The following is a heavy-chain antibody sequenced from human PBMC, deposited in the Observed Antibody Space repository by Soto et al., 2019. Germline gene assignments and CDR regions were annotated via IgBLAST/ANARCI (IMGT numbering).Heavy chain of an antibody. J-gene: IGHJ5*02. D-gene: IGHD2-21*01. CDR2: VYNSGST. CDR1: GGSITSYN. V-gene: IGHV4-59*01. Sequence: PSETLSLTCTVSGGSITSYNWSWLRQPPGKALEWIGYVYNSGSTNYNPSLKSRVTISVDTSKNQFSLKVNSVTAADTAVYYCARRAVVAVTGSLDNWLDPWGQGILVTVSS. CDR3: ARRAVVAVTGSLDNWLDP.